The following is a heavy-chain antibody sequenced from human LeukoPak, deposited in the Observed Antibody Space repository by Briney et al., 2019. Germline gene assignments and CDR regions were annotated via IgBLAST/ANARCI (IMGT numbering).Heavy chain of an antibody. CDR1: GFTFSSYE. Sequence: GGSLRLSCAASGFTFSSYEMNWVRQAPGKGLEWVSYISSSGSTIYYADSVKGRFTIPRDNAKNSLYLQMNSLRAEDTAVYYCARDKVGATRPFDYWGQGTLVTVSS. J-gene: IGHJ4*02. CDR3: ARDKVGATRPFDY. D-gene: IGHD1-26*01. CDR2: ISSSGSTI. V-gene: IGHV3-48*03.